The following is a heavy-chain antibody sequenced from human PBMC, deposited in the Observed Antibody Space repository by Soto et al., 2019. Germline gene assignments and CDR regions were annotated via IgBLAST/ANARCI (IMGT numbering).Heavy chain of an antibody. Sequence: EVQLLESGGGLVQPGGSLRLSCAASGFPFSMYAMTWVRQAPGKGREWVSAISGSVDSTYYADSVKGRFTISRDNSKKTVYLEMNSLRVEDTAVYHCAKSPSRAPYGMDVWGQGTTVTVSS. V-gene: IGHV3-23*01. D-gene: IGHD6-6*01. CDR2: ISGSVDST. CDR1: GFPFSMYA. CDR3: AKSPSRAPYGMDV. J-gene: IGHJ6*02.